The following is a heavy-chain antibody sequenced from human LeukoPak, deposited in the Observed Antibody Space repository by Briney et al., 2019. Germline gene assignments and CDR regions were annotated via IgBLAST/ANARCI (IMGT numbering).Heavy chain of an antibody. J-gene: IGHJ4*02. D-gene: IGHD6-13*01. CDR1: GFTVNSKY. V-gene: IGHV3-53*01. Sequence: PGGSLRLSCAASGFTVNSKYMTWVRQAPGKGLEWVSLMYSSGPTYYADSVKGRFTISTDNSKNTLYLQMNSLRAEDTAIYYCASKGLSSWFEYWGQGTLVTVSS. CDR2: MYSSGPT. CDR3: ASKGLSSWFEY.